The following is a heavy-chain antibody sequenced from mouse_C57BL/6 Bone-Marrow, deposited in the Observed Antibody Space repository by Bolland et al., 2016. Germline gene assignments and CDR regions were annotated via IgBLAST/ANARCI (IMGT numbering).Heavy chain of an antibody. Sequence: TNYNEKFKSKATLTVDKSSSTAYMQLSSLTSEDSAVYYCARRLITTVVAQAMDYWGQGTLV. V-gene: IGHV1-53*01. CDR3: ARRLITTVVAQAMDY. J-gene: IGHJ3*01. CDR2: T. D-gene: IGHD1-1*01.